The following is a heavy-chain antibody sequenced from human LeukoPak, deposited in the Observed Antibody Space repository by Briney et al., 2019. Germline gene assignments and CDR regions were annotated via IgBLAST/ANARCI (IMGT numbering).Heavy chain of an antibody. CDR1: GGSISSYY. Sequence: KPSETLSLTCTVSGGSISSYYWSWIRQPAGKGLEWIGRIYTSGSTNYNPSLKSRVTMSVDTSKNQFSLKLSSVTAADTAVYYCAREGYYYDSSGYHSDAFDIWGQGTMVTVSS. J-gene: IGHJ3*02. CDR3: AREGYYYDSSGYHSDAFDI. D-gene: IGHD3-22*01. V-gene: IGHV4-4*07. CDR2: IYTSGST.